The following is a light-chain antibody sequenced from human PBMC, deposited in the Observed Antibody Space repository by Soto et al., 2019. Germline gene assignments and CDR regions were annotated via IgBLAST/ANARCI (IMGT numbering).Light chain of an antibody. CDR1: QSISSW. CDR3: QKYNSYSRK. CDR2: DAS. J-gene: IGKJ1*01. Sequence: DIKMTQSPSTLSASVGHRVAITCRACQSISSWLAWYQQKPGKAPKLLIYDASSLESGVPSRFSGSGSGTEFTLTISSLQPDDFATYYCQKYNSYSRKFGQGTKVDIK. V-gene: IGKV1-5*01.